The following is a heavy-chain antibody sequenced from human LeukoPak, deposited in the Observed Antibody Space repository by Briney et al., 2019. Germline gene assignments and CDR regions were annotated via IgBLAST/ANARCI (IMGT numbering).Heavy chain of an antibody. V-gene: IGHV4-39*07. CDR3: ARDDVLCSSTSCYSAWFDP. D-gene: IGHD2-2*02. Sequence: SETLSLTCTVSGGSISSSSYYWGWIRQPPGKGLEWIGSIYYSGSTYYNPSLKSRVTISVDTSKNQFSLKLRSVTAADTAVYYCARDDVLCSSTSCYSAWFDPWGQGTLVTVSS. CDR2: IYYSGST. CDR1: GGSISSSSYY. J-gene: IGHJ5*02.